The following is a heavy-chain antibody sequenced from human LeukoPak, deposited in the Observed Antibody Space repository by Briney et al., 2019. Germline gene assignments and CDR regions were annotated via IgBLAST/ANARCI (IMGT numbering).Heavy chain of an antibody. V-gene: IGHV4-61*08. CDR1: GVSINSGGYF. CDR2: IYYSGST. J-gene: IGHJ4*02. D-gene: IGHD3-22*01. Sequence: SETLSLTCTVSGVSINSGGYFWTWIRQPPGKGLEWIGYIYYSGSTNCNPSLKTRVTISVDTSKTQFSLKLSSVTAADTAVYYCARGPIVAPALWGQGTLVTVSS. CDR3: ARGPIVAPAL.